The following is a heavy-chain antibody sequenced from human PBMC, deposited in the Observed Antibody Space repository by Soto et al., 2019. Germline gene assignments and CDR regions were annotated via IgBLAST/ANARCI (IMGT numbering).Heavy chain of an antibody. CDR1: GFTFSRYG. Sequence: QAQLVESGGGVVQPGRSLRLSCAASGFTFSRYGMHWVRQAPGKGLEWVAVISYDGSNKYYADSVKGRFTISRDNSKNTLYLQMNSLRAEDTAVYYCARSPYSVSYLAYFDYWGQGTLVTVSS. D-gene: IGHD1-26*01. CDR2: ISYDGSNK. CDR3: ARSPYSVSYLAYFDY. J-gene: IGHJ4*02. V-gene: IGHV3-30*03.